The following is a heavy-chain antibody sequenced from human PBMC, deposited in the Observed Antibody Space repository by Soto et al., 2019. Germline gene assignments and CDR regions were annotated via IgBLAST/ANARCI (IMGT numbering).Heavy chain of an antibody. V-gene: IGHV3-23*01. D-gene: IGHD3-9*01. CDR3: ARDNPVYYDILTGSKGLYYFDY. CDR1: GVNFSNFV. Sequence: GGSLILSCVVSGVNFSNFVMILVRQDQGKGLELLSSISGGGDNTYSADSVKGRFTISRDNSKNTVYLQMNSSVTAADTAVYYCARDNPVYYDILTGSKGLYYFDYWGQGTLVTVSS. CDR2: ISGGGDNT. J-gene: IGHJ4*02.